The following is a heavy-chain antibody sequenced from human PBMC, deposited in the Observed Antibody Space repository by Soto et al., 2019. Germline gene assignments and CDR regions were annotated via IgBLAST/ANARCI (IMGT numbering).Heavy chain of an antibody. D-gene: IGHD3-10*01. Sequence: GGSLRLSCAASGFTFSSYAMSWVRQAPGKGLEWVSAISGSGGSTYYADSVKGRFTISRDNSKNTLYLQMNSLRAEDTAVYYCAPLPLWFGDPQSYYYGMDVWGQGTTVTVSS. J-gene: IGHJ6*02. CDR2: ISGSGGST. V-gene: IGHV3-23*01. CDR3: APLPLWFGDPQSYYYGMDV. CDR1: GFTFSSYA.